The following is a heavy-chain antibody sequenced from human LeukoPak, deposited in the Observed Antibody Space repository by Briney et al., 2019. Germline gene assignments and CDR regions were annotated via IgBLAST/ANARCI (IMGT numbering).Heavy chain of an antibody. V-gene: IGHV4-61*01. Sequence: SETLSLTCTVSGGSVGSVSSYWPWLRPPPGKGLEGIGYVYHTGGTKYNPSLKSRVTISLDTPKNQFSLRLSSVTAVDTAVYYCARDSRHPYYYGLDVWGQGTTVTVSS. CDR1: GGSVGSVSSY. CDR2: VYHTGGT. CDR3: ARDSRHPYYYGLDV. J-gene: IGHJ6*02.